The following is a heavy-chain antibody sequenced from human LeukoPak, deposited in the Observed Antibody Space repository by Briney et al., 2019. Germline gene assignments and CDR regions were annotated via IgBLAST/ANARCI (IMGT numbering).Heavy chain of an antibody. CDR2: MNPNSGNT. D-gene: IGHD3-3*01. V-gene: IGHV1-8*01. J-gene: IGHJ5*02. CDR3: ARSPTIFGVVIRLQNWFDP. Sequence: ASVKVSCTASGYTFTSYDINWVRQATGQGLEWMGWMNPNSGNTGYAQKFQGRVTMTRNTSISTAYMELSSLRSEDTAVYYCARSPTIFGVVIRLQNWFDPWGQGTLVTVSS. CDR1: GYTFTSYD.